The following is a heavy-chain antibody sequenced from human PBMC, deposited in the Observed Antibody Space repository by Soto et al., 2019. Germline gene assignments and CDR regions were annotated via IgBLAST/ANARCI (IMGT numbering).Heavy chain of an antibody. CDR2: ISAYNGNT. J-gene: IGHJ6*02. V-gene: IGHV1-18*01. Sequence: GASVKVSCKASGYTFTSYGISWVRQAPGQGLEWMGWISAYNGNTNYAQKLQGRVTMTTDTSTSTAYMELRSLRSDDTAVCYCARGIYYDILTGNGMDVWGQGTTVTVSS. D-gene: IGHD3-9*01. CDR1: GYTFTSYG. CDR3: ARGIYYDILTGNGMDV.